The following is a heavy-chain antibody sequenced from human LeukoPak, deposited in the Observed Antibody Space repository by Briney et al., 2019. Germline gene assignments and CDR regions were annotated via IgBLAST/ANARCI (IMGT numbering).Heavy chain of an antibody. D-gene: IGHD3-22*01. Sequence: ASVKVSCKASGYIFTGYYLHWVRQAPGEGLEWMGWISPNSGLTNYAQKFQDRVTMTRDTSISTAYMELSRLTSDDTAVYFCARTDFYYDISGNRLYYFDLWGQGTLVTVSS. V-gene: IGHV1-2*02. CDR3: ARTDFYYDISGNRLYYFDL. CDR2: ISPNSGLT. J-gene: IGHJ4*02. CDR1: GYIFTGYY.